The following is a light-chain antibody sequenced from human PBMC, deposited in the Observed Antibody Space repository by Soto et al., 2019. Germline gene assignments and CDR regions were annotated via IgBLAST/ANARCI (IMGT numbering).Light chain of an antibody. CDR1: QSVSSSY. CDR3: QQYGSSPPYT. Sequence: EIVLTQSPGTLSLSPGERATLSCRASQSVSSSYLAWYQQKPGQATRLLIYGASSRATGIPDRFSGSWSGTDFTLTISRLEPEDFAVYYCQQYGSSPPYTFGQGTKLEIK. J-gene: IGKJ2*01. V-gene: IGKV3-20*01. CDR2: GAS.